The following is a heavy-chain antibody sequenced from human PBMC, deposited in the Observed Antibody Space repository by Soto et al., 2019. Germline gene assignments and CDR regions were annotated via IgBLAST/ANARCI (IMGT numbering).Heavy chain of an antibody. J-gene: IGHJ4*02. CDR1: GDSMSGFY. D-gene: IGHD3-10*01. V-gene: IGHV4-59*01. CDR3: ARFRRNYFHY. CDR2: INYVGRTS. Sequence: SETLSLTCTVSGDSMSGFYWSWIRQTPGKGLEWIGYINYVGRTSYYSPSLQSRVTISLDSSKNQFSLILSSVTAADTAVYFCARFRRNYFHYWGEGTKVTVYS.